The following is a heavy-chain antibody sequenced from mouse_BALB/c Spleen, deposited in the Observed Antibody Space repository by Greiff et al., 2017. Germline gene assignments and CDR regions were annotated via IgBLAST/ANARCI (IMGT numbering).Heavy chain of an antibody. V-gene: IGHV1-7*01. CDR2: INPSTGNT. CDR3: ARDGTGPWFAY. CDR1: GYTFSSYW. D-gene: IGHD4-1*01. J-gene: IGHJ3*01. Sequence: QVQLQQSGAELVKPGASVKMSCKASGYTFSSYWMEWVKQRPGQGLEWIGYINPSTGNTEYNQKFKDKATLTADKSSSTAYMQLSSLTSEDSAVYYCARDGTGPWFAYWGQGTLVTVSA.